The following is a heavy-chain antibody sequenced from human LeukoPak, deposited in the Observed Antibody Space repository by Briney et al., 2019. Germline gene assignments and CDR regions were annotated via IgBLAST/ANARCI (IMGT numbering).Heavy chain of an antibody. Sequence: SGPALVKPTQTLTLTCTFSGFSLSTSGMRVSWIRQPPGKALEWLARIDWDDDKFYSTSLKTRLTISKDTSKNQVVLTMTNMDPVDTATYYCARTVEVRGVFGASYYFDYWGQGTPVTVSS. V-gene: IGHV2-70*04. CDR2: IDWDDDK. CDR1: GFSLSTSGMR. J-gene: IGHJ4*02. CDR3: ARTVEVRGVFGASYYFDY. D-gene: IGHD3-10*01.